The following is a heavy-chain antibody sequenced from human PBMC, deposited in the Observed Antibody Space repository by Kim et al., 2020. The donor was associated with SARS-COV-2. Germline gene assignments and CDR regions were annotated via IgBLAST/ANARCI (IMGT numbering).Heavy chain of an antibody. Sequence: GGSLRLSCAASGFTFDDYAMHWVRQVPGKGLEWVSGIFLNSGSIGYADSVKGRFTISRDNARNSLYLQMNSLRSDDTALYYCTRGQQSTVTTLYYFDSWGQGTLVTVSS. D-gene: IGHD4-17*01. J-gene: IGHJ4*02. CDR3: TRGQQSTVTTLYYFDS. CDR1: GFTFDDYA. CDR2: IFLNSGSI. V-gene: IGHV3-9*01.